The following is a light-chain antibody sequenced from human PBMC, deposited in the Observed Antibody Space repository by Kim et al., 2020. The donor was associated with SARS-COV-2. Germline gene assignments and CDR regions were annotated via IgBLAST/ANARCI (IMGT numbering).Light chain of an antibody. CDR3: QQYSRPPWT. CDR2: KAS. CDR1: QRINNW. V-gene: IGKV1-5*03. Sequence: DIQMTQSPSTLSASVGDRVTITCRASQRINNWLAWYQQKPGKAPNFLIYKASSLESGVPSRFSGSGSGTEFTLTISSLQPDDFATYFCQQYSRPPWTFGQGTKVDIK. J-gene: IGKJ1*01.